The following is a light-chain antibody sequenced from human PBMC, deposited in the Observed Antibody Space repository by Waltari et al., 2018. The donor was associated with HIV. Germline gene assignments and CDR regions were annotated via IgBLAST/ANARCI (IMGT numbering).Light chain of an antibody. CDR2: DVS. CDR3: SSFTTRITVV. J-gene: IGLJ2*01. Sequence: QSALTQPPSVSGSLGQSVTISCTGTSSDVGNYNEVSWYQQSPGTAPKLMIYDVSNRPSGVPDRFSGSKSGNTASLTISGLQAEDEADYYWSSFTTRITVVFGGGTKLTVL. CDR1: SSDVGNYNE. V-gene: IGLV2-18*02.